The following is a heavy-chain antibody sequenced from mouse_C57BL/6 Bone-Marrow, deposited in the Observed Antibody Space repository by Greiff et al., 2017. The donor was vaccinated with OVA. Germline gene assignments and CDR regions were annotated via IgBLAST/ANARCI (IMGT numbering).Heavy chain of an antibody. Sequence: DVKLVESGGGLVKPGGSLKLSCAASGFTFSSYAMSWVRQTPEKRLEWVATISDGGSYTYYPDNVKGRFTISRDNAKNNLYLQMSHLKSEDTAMYYCARERTTVPYYFDYWGQGTTLTVSS. CDR1: GFTFSSYA. CDR3: ARERTTVPYYFDY. CDR2: ISDGGSYT. J-gene: IGHJ2*01. D-gene: IGHD1-1*01. V-gene: IGHV5-4*01.